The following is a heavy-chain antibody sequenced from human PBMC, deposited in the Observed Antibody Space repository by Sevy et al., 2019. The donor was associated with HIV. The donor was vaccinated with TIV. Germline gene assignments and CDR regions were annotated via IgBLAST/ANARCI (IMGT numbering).Heavy chain of an antibody. CDR2: ISGSGGST. D-gene: IGHD6-19*01. Sequence: GGSLRLSCAASGFTFSSYAMSWVRQAPGKGLEWVSAISGSGGSTYYADSVKGRFTISRDNSKNTLYLQMNSLRAEETAVYYCAKVKAGIAVAGTGSYWGQGTLVTVSS. J-gene: IGHJ4*02. V-gene: IGHV3-23*01. CDR3: AKVKAGIAVAGTGSY. CDR1: GFTFSSYA.